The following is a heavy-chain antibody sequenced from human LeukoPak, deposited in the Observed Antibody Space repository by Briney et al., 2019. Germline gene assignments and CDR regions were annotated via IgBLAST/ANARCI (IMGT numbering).Heavy chain of an antibody. V-gene: IGHV4-34*01. J-gene: IGHJ4*02. D-gene: IGHD3-10*01. CDR1: GGSFSGYY. CDR2: INHSGST. CDR3: ACPAGGSGTPRDY. Sequence: SSETLSLTCAVYGGSFSGYYWSWIRQPPGKGLEWIGEINHSGSTNYNPSLKSRVTISVDTSKNQFSLKLSSVTAADTAVYYCACPAGGSGTPRDYWGQGTLVTVSS.